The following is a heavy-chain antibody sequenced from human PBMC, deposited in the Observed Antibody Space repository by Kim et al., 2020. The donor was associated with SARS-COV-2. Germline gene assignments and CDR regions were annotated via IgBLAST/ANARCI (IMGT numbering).Heavy chain of an antibody. CDR1: GGSFSGYY. Sequence: SETLSLTCAVYGGSFSGYYWSWIRQPPGKGLEWIGEINHSGSTNYNPSLKSRVTISVDTSKNQFSLKLSSVTAADTAVYYCARGCGVEMATIAAFDYWGQGTLVTVSS. D-gene: IGHD5-12*01. CDR2: INHSGST. CDR3: ARGCGVEMATIAAFDY. J-gene: IGHJ4*02. V-gene: IGHV4-34*01.